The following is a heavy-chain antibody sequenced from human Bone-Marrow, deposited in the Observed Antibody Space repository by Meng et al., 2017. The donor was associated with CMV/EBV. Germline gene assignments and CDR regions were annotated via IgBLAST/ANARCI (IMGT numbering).Heavy chain of an antibody. Sequence: GGSLRLSCAASGFTFSRDWLSWVRQAPGKGLEWVANIKQDGSEKYYVDSVKGRFTISRDNAKNSLYLQMNSLRAEDTAVYYCARVLGGELDPWGQGTRVTVSS. J-gene: IGHJ5*02. CDR2: IKQDGSEK. CDR3: ARVLGGELDP. D-gene: IGHD3-16*01. CDR1: GFTFSRDW. V-gene: IGHV3-7*01.